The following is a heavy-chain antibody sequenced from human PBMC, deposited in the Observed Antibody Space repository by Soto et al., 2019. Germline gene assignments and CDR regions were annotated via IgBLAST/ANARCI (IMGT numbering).Heavy chain of an antibody. V-gene: IGHV3-21*01. D-gene: IGHD3-9*01. CDR1: GFTFSSYS. Sequence: GGSLRLSCAASGFTFSSYSMNWVRQAPGKGLEWVSSISSSSSYIYYADSVKGRFTISRDNAKNSLYLQMNSLRAEDTAVYYCARSPYFDGLPIYFFDFCGRGTLVTVSS. CDR2: ISSSSSYI. CDR3: ARSPYFDGLPIYFFDF. J-gene: IGHJ4*02.